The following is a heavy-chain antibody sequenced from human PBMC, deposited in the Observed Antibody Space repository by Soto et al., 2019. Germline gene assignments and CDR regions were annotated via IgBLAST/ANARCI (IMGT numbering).Heavy chain of an antibody. Sequence: ASVKVSCKASGYTFTSYGISWVRQAPGQGLEWMGWISAYNGNTNYAQKLQGRVTMTTDTSTSTAYMELRSLRSDDTAVYYCARGEGGNYDFGSGYYWIRIYGMDVWGQGTTVTVYS. J-gene: IGHJ6*02. D-gene: IGHD3-3*01. V-gene: IGHV1-18*01. CDR1: GYTFTSYG. CDR3: ARGEGGNYDFGSGYYWIRIYGMDV. CDR2: ISAYNGNT.